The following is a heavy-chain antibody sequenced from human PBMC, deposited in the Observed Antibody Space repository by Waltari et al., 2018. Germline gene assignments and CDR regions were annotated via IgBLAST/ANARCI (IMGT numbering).Heavy chain of an antibody. Sequence: EVQLVQSGAEVKKPGESLKISCKGSGYSFTSYWLGGVRQMPGKGLEWMGVIYPGDSATRYSPSFQGQVTISADKSISTAYLQWSSLKASDTAMYYCARQVAGSHLPTRFDYWGQGTLVTVSS. V-gene: IGHV5-51*01. D-gene: IGHD6-19*01. CDR3: ARQVAGSHLPTRFDY. CDR2: IYPGDSAT. CDR1: GYSFTSYW. J-gene: IGHJ4*02.